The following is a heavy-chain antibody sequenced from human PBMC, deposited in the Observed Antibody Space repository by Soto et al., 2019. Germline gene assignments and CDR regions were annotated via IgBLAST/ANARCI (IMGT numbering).Heavy chain of an antibody. D-gene: IGHD1-26*01. CDR2: IYYSGST. CDR1: GGSISSSSYY. V-gene: IGHV4-39*01. J-gene: IGHJ4*02. Sequence: QLQLQESGPGLAKPSETLSLTCTVSGGSISSSSYYWGWIRQPPGKGLEWIGTIYYSGSTYHNPSLKSRVTISVDTSKNQFSLKVSSVTAADTAVYYCARRDSGSYFDYWGQGILVTVSS. CDR3: ARRDSGSYFDY.